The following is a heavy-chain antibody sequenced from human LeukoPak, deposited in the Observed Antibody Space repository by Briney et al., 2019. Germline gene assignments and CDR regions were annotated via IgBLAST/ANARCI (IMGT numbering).Heavy chain of an antibody. J-gene: IGHJ4*02. Sequence: ASVNVSCKASGYTFTGHYLHLVGQAPGQGLEWGGRLHPYPGATKTAQTSQGRVTMTRDTSISTASMELSRLSSDDTAVYYCARCFFRSSWVFDLWGPGTLVSVSS. CDR3: ARCFFRSSWVFDL. CDR2: LHPYPGAT. CDR1: GYTFTGHY. D-gene: IGHD6-13*01. V-gene: IGHV1-2*06.